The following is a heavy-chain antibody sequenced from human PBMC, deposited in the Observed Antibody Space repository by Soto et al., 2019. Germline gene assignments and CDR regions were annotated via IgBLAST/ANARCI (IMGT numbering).Heavy chain of an antibody. CDR1: GGSVSSGSYY. V-gene: IGHV4-61*01. CDR2: MYNSGST. Sequence: TLSLTCTVSGGSVSSGSYYWSWIRQPPGKGLEWIGYMYNSGSTNYNPSLKSRVIISVDTSKNQFSLKLSSVTAADTAVYYCARVSSGWYYFDYWGQGTLVTVSS. D-gene: IGHD6-19*01. CDR3: ARVSSGWYYFDY. J-gene: IGHJ4*02.